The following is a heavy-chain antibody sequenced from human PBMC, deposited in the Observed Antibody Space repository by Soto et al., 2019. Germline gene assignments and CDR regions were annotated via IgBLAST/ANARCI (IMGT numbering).Heavy chain of an antibody. CDR2: ISYDGSNK. V-gene: IGHV3-30*18. CDR1: GFTFSSSG. CDR3: AKDLTAMVTSYGMDV. Sequence: TGGSLRLSCSASGFTFSSSGMHWVRQAPGKGLEWVAVISYDGSNKYYADSVKGRFTISRDNSKNTLYLQMNSLRAEDTAVYYCAKDLTAMVTSYGMDVWGQGTTVTVSS. D-gene: IGHD5-18*01. J-gene: IGHJ6*02.